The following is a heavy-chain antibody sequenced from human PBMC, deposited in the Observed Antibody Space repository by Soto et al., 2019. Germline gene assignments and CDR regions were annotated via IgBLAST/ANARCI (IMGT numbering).Heavy chain of an antibody. CDR2: TYYRSKWYN. V-gene: IGHV6-1*01. D-gene: IGHD1-7*01. Sequence: SQTLSLTCAISGDSVSSTSAAWNWIRQSPSRGLEWLGRTYYRSKWYNDYAVSVKRRITLNPDTSKNQFSLQLKSVTPEDTAVYYCARDIGNWDYYFDYWGQGTLVTVSS. J-gene: IGHJ4*02. CDR3: ARDIGNWDYYFDY. CDR1: GDSVSSTSAA.